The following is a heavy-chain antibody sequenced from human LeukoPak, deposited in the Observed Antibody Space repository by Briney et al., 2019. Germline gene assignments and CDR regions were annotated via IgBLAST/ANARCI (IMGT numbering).Heavy chain of an antibody. V-gene: IGHV3-53*01. CDR2: FYSGSST. CDR1: GFTVSSNY. Sequence: GGSLRLSCAASGFTVSSNYMSWVRQAPGKGLEWVSVFYSGSSTYYADSVKGRFTISRDNSKNTLYLQMNSLRAEDTAVYYCAKVRVVVAARSWFDPWGQGTLVTVSS. J-gene: IGHJ5*02. CDR3: AKVRVVVAARSWFDP. D-gene: IGHD2-15*01.